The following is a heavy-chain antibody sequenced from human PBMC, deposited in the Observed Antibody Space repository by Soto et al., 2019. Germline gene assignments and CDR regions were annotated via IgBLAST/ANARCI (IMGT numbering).Heavy chain of an antibody. CDR1: GGSISSGDYY. J-gene: IGHJ6*02. CDR2: IYYSGST. Sequence: SETLSLTCTVSGGSISSGDYYWSWIRQPPGKGLEWIGYIYYSGSTYYNPSLRSRLTISVDTSKNQFSLKLSSVTAADTAVYCCARLGPTTVPTSYFTGNYNGMDVWGQGTTVTVSS. D-gene: IGHD4-17*01. V-gene: IGHV4-30-4*01. CDR3: ARLGPTTVPTSYFTGNYNGMDV.